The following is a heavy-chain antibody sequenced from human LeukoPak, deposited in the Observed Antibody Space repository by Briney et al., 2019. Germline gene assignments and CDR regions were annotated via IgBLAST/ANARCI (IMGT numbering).Heavy chain of an antibody. CDR1: GGSISSYY. CDR3: ASGTDGYNPSFFDY. CDR2: IYYSGST. Sequence: PSETLSLTCTVSGGSISSYYWSWIRQPPGKGLEWIGYIYYSGSTNYNPSLKSRVTISVDTSKNQFSLKLSSATAADTAVYYCASGTDGYNPSFFDYWGQGTLVTVSS. D-gene: IGHD5-24*01. V-gene: IGHV4-59*01. J-gene: IGHJ4*02.